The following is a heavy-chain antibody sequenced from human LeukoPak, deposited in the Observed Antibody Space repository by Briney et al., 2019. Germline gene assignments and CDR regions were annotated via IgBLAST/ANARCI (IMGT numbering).Heavy chain of an antibody. CDR3: ARQEAVAGKGYYYYYGMDV. CDR1: GYSFTSYW. CDR2: IYPGDSDT. D-gene: IGHD6-19*01. Sequence: GESLKISCKGSGYSFTSYWIGWVRQMPGKGLEWMGIIYPGDSDTRYSPSFQGQVTISADKSISTAYLQWSSLKASDTAMYYCARQEAVAGKGYYYYYGMDVWGQGTTVTVSS. J-gene: IGHJ6*02. V-gene: IGHV5-51*01.